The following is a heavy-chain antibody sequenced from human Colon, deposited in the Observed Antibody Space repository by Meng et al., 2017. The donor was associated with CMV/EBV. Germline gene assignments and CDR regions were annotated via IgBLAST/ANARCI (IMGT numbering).Heavy chain of an antibody. Sequence: EASAYTFPAYYLHVVRQAPGQGLEWMGWINPNSGGTNYAQKFEGRVTMTRDTSISTAYMEMRRLTSDDTAVYYCARDWLGFKVWFGPWGQGTLVTVSS. CDR2: INPNSGGT. D-gene: IGHD3-3*01. J-gene: IGHJ5*02. CDR3: ARDWLGFKVWFGP. V-gene: IGHV1-2*02. CDR1: AYTFPAYY.